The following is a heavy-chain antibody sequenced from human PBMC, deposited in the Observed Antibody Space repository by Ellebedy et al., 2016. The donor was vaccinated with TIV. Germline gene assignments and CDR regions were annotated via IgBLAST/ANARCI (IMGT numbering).Heavy chain of an antibody. Sequence: GESLKISCAASGFIFSSYAMRWVRQAPGKGLEWVAVISYEGSKKFYADSVKGRFTISRDNSKNTLYLQLNSLRADDTAVYYCARDVVTAGYYFDYWGQGTLVTVSS. CDR1: GFIFSSYA. D-gene: IGHD2-21*02. CDR2: ISYEGSKK. CDR3: ARDVVTAGYYFDY. J-gene: IGHJ4*02. V-gene: IGHV3-30*04.